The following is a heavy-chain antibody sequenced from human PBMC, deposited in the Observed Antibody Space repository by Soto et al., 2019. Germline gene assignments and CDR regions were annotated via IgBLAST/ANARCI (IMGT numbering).Heavy chain of an antibody. CDR1: GFTFSSYA. J-gene: IGHJ4*02. CDR2: ISGSGGST. D-gene: IGHD6-13*01. V-gene: IGHV3-23*01. Sequence: EVQLLESGGGLVQPGGSLRLSCAASGFTFSSYAMSWVRQAPGKGLEWVSAISGSGGSTYYADSVKGRFTVSRDNSKNTLYLQMHSLRAEDTAVYYCAKDGSTARPHIAAAGMGFPPHFDYWGQGTLVTVSS. CDR3: AKDGSTARPHIAAAGMGFPPHFDY.